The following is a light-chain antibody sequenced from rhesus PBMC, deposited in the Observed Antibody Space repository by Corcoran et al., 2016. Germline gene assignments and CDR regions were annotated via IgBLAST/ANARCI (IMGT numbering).Light chain of an antibody. V-gene: IGKV1-28*01. CDR1: QGISSS. Sequence: DIQMTQSPSSLSASVGDTVTITCRASQGISSSLNWFQQKPGKAPKLLIYAASSLERGVPSRFSGSGSGTEFTLTISSLPPEDFAAYYCLQHNSYPFTFGPGTKLDIK. J-gene: IGKJ3*01. CDR2: AAS. CDR3: LQHNSYPFT.